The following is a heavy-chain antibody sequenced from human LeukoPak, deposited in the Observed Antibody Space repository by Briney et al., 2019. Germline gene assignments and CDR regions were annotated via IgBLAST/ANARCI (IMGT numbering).Heavy chain of an antibody. Sequence: ASVKVSCKASGYTFTSYGISWVRQAPGQGLEWMGWISAYNGNTNYAQKLQGRVTMTTDTSTSTAYMELRSLRSEDTAVYYCARLDSSGYYEYFQHWGQGTLVTVSS. D-gene: IGHD3-22*01. CDR3: ARLDSSGYYEYFQH. J-gene: IGHJ1*01. CDR2: ISAYNGNT. V-gene: IGHV1-18*01. CDR1: GYTFTSYG.